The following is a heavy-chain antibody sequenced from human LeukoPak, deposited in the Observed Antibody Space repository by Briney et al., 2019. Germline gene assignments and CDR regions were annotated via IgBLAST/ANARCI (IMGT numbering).Heavy chain of an antibody. Sequence: ASVKVSCKASRYTFTGYYVHWVRQAPGQGLEWMGWINPNSGGTNYAQKFQGRVTMTRDTPISTAYMELSRLRSDDTAVYYCARATTVTIYYFDYWGQGTLVTVSS. D-gene: IGHD4-17*01. CDR3: ARATTVTIYYFDY. CDR1: RYTFTGYY. V-gene: IGHV1-2*02. CDR2: INPNSGGT. J-gene: IGHJ4*02.